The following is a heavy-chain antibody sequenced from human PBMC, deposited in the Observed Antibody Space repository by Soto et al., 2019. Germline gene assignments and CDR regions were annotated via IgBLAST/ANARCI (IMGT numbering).Heavy chain of an antibody. Sequence: PGNPSETLSLTCTVSGGSISSGDYYWSWIRQPPGKGLEWIGYIYYSGSTYYNPSLKSRVTISVDTSKNQFSLKLSSVTAADTAVYYCAREETGSSGYFNYWGQGTLVTVSS. D-gene: IGHD3-22*01. CDR3: AREETGSSGYFNY. CDR2: IYYSGST. J-gene: IGHJ4*02. V-gene: IGHV4-30-4*01. CDR1: GGSISSGDYY.